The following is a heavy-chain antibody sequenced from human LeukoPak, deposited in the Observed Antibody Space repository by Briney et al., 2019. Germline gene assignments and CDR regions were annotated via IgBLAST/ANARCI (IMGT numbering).Heavy chain of an antibody. CDR2: ISSSGSTI. CDR1: GFTFSDYY. V-gene: IGHV3-11*01. CDR3: ARVGPIVVVPAATPYLEYNWFDP. D-gene: IGHD2-2*01. J-gene: IGHJ5*02. Sequence: GGSLRLSCAASGFTFSDYYMSWIRQAPGKGLEWVSYISSSGSTIYYADPVKGRFTISRDNAKNSLYLQMNSLRAEDTAVYYCARVGPIVVVPAATPYLEYNWFDPWGQGTLVTVSS.